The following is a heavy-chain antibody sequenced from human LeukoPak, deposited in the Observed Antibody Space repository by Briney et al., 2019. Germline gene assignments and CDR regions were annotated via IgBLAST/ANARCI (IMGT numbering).Heavy chain of an antibody. CDR2: IYPGDSDT. D-gene: IGHD2-15*01. V-gene: IGHV5-51*01. CDR3: ARIRYCSGGSCYSPYYYYGMDV. Sequence: GESLKISCKGSGYSFTSYWIGWVRQMPGKGLEWMGIIYPGDSDTRYSPSFQGQVTISADKSISTAYLQWSSLKASDTAMYYCARIRYCSGGSCYSPYYYYGMDVWGQGTTVTVFS. CDR1: GYSFTSYW. J-gene: IGHJ6*02.